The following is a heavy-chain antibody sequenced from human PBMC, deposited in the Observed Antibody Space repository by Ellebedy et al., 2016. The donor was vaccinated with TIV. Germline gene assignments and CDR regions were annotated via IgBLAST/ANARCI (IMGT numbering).Heavy chain of an antibody. CDR2: ISGTGGTT. CDR3: VKGGDYDRPDD. CDR1: GFTFSNYA. D-gene: IGHD4-17*01. V-gene: IGHV3-23*01. Sequence: GESLKISXAASGFTFSNYAMSWVRQAPGRGLEWVSTISGTGGTTYSADTVQGRFTISRDNSKNILYLQMNSPRAEDAALYYCVKGGDYDRPDDWGQGTLVTVSS. J-gene: IGHJ4*02.